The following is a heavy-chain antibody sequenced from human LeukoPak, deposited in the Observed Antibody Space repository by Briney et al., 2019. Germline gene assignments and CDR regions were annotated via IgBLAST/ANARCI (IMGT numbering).Heavy chain of an antibody. CDR2: ISYDGSNK. D-gene: IGHD2-2*01. J-gene: IGHJ4*02. CDR1: GFTFSNHG. CDR3: AKDFRRSSTSFDY. Sequence: GGSLRLSCAASGFTFSNHGMHWVRQAPGKGLEWVAVISYDGSNKYYADSVKGRFTISRDNSKNTLYLQMNSLRAEDTAVYYCAKDFRRSSTSFDYWGQGTLVTVSS. V-gene: IGHV3-30*18.